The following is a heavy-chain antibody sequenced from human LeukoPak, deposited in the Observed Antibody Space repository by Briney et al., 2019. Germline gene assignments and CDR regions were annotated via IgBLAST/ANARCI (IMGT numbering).Heavy chain of an antibody. V-gene: IGHV4-34*01. D-gene: IGHD3-16*02. J-gene: IGHJ4*02. CDR1: GGSFSGYY. CDR3: ARGLYDYVWGSYRRYFDY. CDR2: INHSGST. Sequence: SETLSLTCAVYGGSFSGYYWSWIRQPPGKGLEWIGEINHSGSTNYNPSLKSRVTISVDTSKNQFSLKLSSVTAAGTAVYYCARGLYDYVWGSYRRYFDYWGQGTLVTVSS.